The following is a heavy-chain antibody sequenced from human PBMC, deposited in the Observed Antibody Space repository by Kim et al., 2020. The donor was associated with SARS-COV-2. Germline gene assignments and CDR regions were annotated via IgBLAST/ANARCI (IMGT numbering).Heavy chain of an antibody. CDR2: VNQDGSDK. V-gene: IGHV3-7*01. CDR1: AFTSRTFW. CDR3: TGGAGWLIDY. D-gene: IGHD6-19*01. Sequence: GGSLRLSCVASAFTSRTFWMSWIRQAPGKGLEWVAIVNQDGSDKRYADSVRGRFTISRDNAKNSLYLQMNSLRAEDTAVYYCTGGAGWLIDYWGQGSLVTVSS. J-gene: IGHJ4*02.